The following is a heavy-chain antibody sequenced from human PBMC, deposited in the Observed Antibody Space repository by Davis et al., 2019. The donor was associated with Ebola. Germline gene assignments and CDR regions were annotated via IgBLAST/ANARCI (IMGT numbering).Heavy chain of an antibody. Sequence: GESLKISCAASGFTFSSYAMHWVRQAPGKGLEWVAVISYDGSNKYYADSVKGRFTISRDNSKNTLYLQMNSLRAEDTAVYYCARGEDSVVVVAATGGLGDMDVWGQGTTVTVSS. D-gene: IGHD2-15*01. V-gene: IGHV3-30-3*01. CDR3: ARGEDSVVVVAATGGLGDMDV. CDR1: GFTFSSYA. J-gene: IGHJ6*02. CDR2: ISYDGSNK.